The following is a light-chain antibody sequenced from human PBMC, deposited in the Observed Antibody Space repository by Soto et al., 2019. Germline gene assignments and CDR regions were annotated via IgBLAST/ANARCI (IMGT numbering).Light chain of an antibody. V-gene: IGKV3-20*01. CDR2: GAS. J-gene: IGKJ1*01. CDR1: QSVSSSY. CDR3: QQYGSSSLT. Sequence: EIVLTQSPGTLSLSPGERATLSCRASQSVSSSYLAWYQQKPDQAPRLRIYGASSRATGLPDRFSGSGSGTDFTLTISRLEPEDCAVCYCQQYGSSSLTFGQGTKVDIK.